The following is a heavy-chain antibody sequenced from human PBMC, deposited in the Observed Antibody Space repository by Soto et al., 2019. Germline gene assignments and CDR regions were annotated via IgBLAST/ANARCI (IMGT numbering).Heavy chain of an antibody. Sequence: GASVKVSCKASGYTFTGYYMHWVRQAPGQGLEWMGWINPNSGGTNYAQKFQGWVTMTRDTFISTAYMELSRLRSDDTAVYYCARWDAIAAAGTDYYGMDVWGQGTTVTVSS. CDR1: GYTFTGYY. CDR2: INPNSGGT. V-gene: IGHV1-2*04. CDR3: ARWDAIAAAGTDYYGMDV. D-gene: IGHD6-13*01. J-gene: IGHJ6*02.